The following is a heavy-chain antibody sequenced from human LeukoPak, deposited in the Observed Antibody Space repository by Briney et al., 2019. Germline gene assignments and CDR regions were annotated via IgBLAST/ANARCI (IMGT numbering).Heavy chain of an antibody. V-gene: IGHV5-51*01. Sequence: GESLKISCKGSAYTFTSYWIAWVRQMPGKGLEWMGSIYPGDSDTRYSPSFQGQVTISADKSISTAYLQWSSLKASDTAMYYCARVPYYSDISVYCPLDYWGQGTLVTVSS. CDR3: ARVPYYSDISVYCPLDY. CDR2: IYPGDSDT. D-gene: IGHD3-22*01. CDR1: AYTFTSYW. J-gene: IGHJ4*02.